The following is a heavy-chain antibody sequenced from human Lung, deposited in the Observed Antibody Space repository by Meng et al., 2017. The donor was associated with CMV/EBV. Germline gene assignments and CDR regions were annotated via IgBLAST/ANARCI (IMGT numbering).Heavy chain of an antibody. V-gene: IGHV3-21*01. CDR3: ARGSNSSWYEGSYYFGY. D-gene: IGHD6-13*01. J-gene: IGHJ4*01. CDR1: GFTFSSYS. CDR2: ISSSSSYI. Sequence: GGSLRLSCAASGFTFSSYSMNWVRQAPGKGLEWVSSISSSSSYIYYADSVKGRFTISRDNAKNSLYLQMNSLRAEDTAVYYCARGSNSSWYEGSYYFGYWGHGTXVTVSS.